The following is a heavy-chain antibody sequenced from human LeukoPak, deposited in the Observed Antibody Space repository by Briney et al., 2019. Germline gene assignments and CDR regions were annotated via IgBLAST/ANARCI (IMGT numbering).Heavy chain of an antibody. V-gene: IGHV3-7*01. CDR2: INQDGSEK. J-gene: IGHJ6*03. CDR1: GTTFIHYW. CDR3: ARDVRNRVGLNYYHQYMDV. D-gene: IGHD1-26*01. Sequence: PAGSLTLSCAASGTTFIHYWMSWIRQAPGKGLEWVADINQDGSEKYYVDSVKGRFIISRDNAENSVYLHMNSLRADDTAVYYCARDVRNRVGLNYYHQYMDVWGKGTTVTVSS.